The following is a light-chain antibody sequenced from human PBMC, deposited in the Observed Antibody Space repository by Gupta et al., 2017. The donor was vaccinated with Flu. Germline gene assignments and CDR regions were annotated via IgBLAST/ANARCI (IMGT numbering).Light chain of an antibody. J-gene: IGKJ4*01. CDR2: AAT. V-gene: IGKV1-12*01. Sequence: GDRVNITCRASQFISNWIAWYQQKPGEAPNLLIYAATSLQSGVPSRFSGSGSGTDFTLTISSLQPEDFATYYCQQANSFLLTFGGGTRVEMK. CDR3: QQANSFLLT. CDR1: QFISNW.